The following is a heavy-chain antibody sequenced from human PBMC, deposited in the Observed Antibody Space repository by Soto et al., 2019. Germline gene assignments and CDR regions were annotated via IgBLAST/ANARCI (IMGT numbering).Heavy chain of an antibody. D-gene: IGHD2-2*02. Sequence: SVKVACKASGYTFTSYGISWVRQAPGQGLEWMGGIIPIFGTANYAQKFQGRVTITADESTSTAYMELSRLRSEDTAVYYCARLTRATYCSSTSCYTGAGAFDIWGQGTMVTVSS. CDR3: ARLTRATYCSSTSCYTGAGAFDI. CDR2: IIPIFGTA. J-gene: IGHJ3*02. CDR1: GYTFTSYG. V-gene: IGHV1-69*13.